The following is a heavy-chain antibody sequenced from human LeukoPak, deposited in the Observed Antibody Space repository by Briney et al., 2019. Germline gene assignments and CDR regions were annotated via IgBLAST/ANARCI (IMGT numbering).Heavy chain of an antibody. V-gene: IGHV3-33*01. CDR3: AREPSSTSTDLDY. CDR2: IWYDGSNK. J-gene: IGHJ4*02. Sequence: GGSLRVSCAASGFTFSSYGMHWVRQAPGKGLEWVAVIWYDGSNKYYADSVKGRFTISRDNSKNTLYLQMNSLRAEDTAVYYCAREPSSTSTDLDYWGQGTLVTVSS. D-gene: IGHD2-2*01. CDR1: GFTFSSYG.